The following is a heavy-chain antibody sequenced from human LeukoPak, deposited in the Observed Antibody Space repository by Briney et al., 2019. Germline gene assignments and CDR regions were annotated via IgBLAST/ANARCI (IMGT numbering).Heavy chain of an antibody. Sequence: PGGSLRLSCAASGFTFSNYDLHWVRQPTGRGLEWVSGIGTAGDTYYPGSVKGRFTISRENAKNSVYLQMNSLRAGDTAVYYCARGFGIAFGGVITIAFDVWGRGTMVTVSS. CDR2: IGTAGDT. CDR3: ARGFGIAFGGVITIAFDV. J-gene: IGHJ3*01. V-gene: IGHV3-13*01. CDR1: GFTFSNYD. D-gene: IGHD3-16*02.